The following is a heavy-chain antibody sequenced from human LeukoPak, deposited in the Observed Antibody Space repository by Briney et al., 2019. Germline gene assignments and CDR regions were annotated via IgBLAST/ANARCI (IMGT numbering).Heavy chain of an antibody. CDR3: ARILDY. J-gene: IGHJ4*02. Sequence: SETLSLTCTVYGVSFSGYYWSWIRQPPGKGLEWIGEINHSGSTNYNPSLESRVTISVDTSKNQFSLKLSSVTAADTAVYYCARILDYWGQGTLVTVSS. CDR1: GVSFSGYY. CDR2: INHSGST. V-gene: IGHV4-34*01.